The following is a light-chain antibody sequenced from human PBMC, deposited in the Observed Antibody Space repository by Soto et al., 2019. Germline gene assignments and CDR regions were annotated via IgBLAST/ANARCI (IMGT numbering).Light chain of an antibody. CDR1: QDISNY. CDR3: QKYNSAPWT. CDR2: AAS. J-gene: IGKJ1*01. Sequence: DIQMTQSPSSLSASVGDRVTITCRASQDISNYLAWYQQKPGKIPKLLVYAASTLQSGVPSRFSGSGSGTAFTLTISSLQPEDVATYYCQKYNSAPWTFVQGTKVEIK. V-gene: IGKV1-27*01.